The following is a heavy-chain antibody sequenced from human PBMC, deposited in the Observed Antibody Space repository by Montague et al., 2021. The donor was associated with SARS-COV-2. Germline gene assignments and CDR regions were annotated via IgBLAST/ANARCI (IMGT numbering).Heavy chain of an antibody. V-gene: IGHV4-39*01. D-gene: IGHD5-12*01. CDR2: IYYSGST. J-gene: IGHJ4*02. Sequence: SETLSLTCTVSGGSISSSTYYWGWIRQPPGKGLEWIGSIYYSGSTNYNPSLKSRVTISVDTSKNQFSLKLSSVTAADTAVYYCARHGWGWLRLLRPFDYWGQGTLVTVSS. CDR3: ARHGWGWLRLLRPFDY. CDR1: GGSISSSTYY.